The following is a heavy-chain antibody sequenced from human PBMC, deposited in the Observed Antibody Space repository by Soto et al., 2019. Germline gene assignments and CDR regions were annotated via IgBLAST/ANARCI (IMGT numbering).Heavy chain of an antibody. J-gene: IGHJ6*02. CDR2: ISYDGSNT. D-gene: IGHD2-2*01. CDR3: AKERPSLKYLISSSEGMDV. Sequence: QVQLVESGGGVVQPGRSLRLSCAASGFTFSTYGMHWVRQAPGKGLEWVAVISYDGSNTYYADSVKGRFTISRDNSKNTLYLQMNSLRAEDTAVYVCAKERPSLKYLISSSEGMDVWGQGTTVTVSS. CDR1: GFTFSTYG. V-gene: IGHV3-30*18.